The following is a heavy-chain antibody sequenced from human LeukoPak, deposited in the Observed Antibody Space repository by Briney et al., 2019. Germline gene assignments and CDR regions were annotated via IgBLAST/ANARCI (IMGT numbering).Heavy chain of an antibody. Sequence: PSETLSLTCAVYGGSFSGYYWTWIRQPPGKWLEWIGEIIDTGSTKYNPSLKSRVTISVDKSKNQSSLKLSSVTAADTAVYYCARGRGYCSGGSCPRAFDIWGQGTMVTVSS. D-gene: IGHD2-15*01. V-gene: IGHV4-34*01. CDR2: IIDTGST. CDR3: ARGRGYCSGGSCPRAFDI. J-gene: IGHJ3*02. CDR1: GGSFSGYY.